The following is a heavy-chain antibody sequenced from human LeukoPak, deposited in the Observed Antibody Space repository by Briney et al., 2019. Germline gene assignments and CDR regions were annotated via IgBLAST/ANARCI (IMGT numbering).Heavy chain of an antibody. Sequence: ASVKVSCKASGYTFTSYGISWVRQAPGQGLERMGWISAYNGDTNYAQKLQGRVTMTTDTSTSTAYMELRSLRSDDTAVYYCARFNWELKHYYYYYMDVWGKGTAVTVSS. D-gene: IGHD4-23*01. CDR1: GYTFTSYG. J-gene: IGHJ6*03. CDR3: ARFNWELKHYYYYYMDV. V-gene: IGHV1-18*01. CDR2: ISAYNGDT.